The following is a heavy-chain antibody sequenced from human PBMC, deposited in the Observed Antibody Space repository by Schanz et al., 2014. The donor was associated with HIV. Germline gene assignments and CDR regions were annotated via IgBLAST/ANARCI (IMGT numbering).Heavy chain of an antibody. CDR1: GFTVSNNH. D-gene: IGHD3-10*01. CDR2: IRVNGATR. J-gene: IGHJ4*02. V-gene: IGHV3-11*01. CDR3: ARVFGRTYGLPDY. Sequence: QLVESGGGLIQPGGSLRLSCVFSGFTVSNNHLSWVRQAPGKGLEWLSYIRVNGATREYADSVKGRFTISRDNARTSLYLQMNSLRAEDTAVYYCARVFGRTYGLPDYWGQGTLVTVSS.